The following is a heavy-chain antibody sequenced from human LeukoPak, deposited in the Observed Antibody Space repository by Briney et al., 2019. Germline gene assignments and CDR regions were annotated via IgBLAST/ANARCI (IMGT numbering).Heavy chain of an antibody. Sequence: SETLSLTCTVSGYSLSSGYYWGWIRQPPGKGLEWIGSIYHSGSTYYNPSLKSRVTISVDTSKNQFSLKLSSVTAADTAVYYCARWYSSSWYGYFDYWGQGTLVTVSS. V-gene: IGHV4-38-2*02. CDR1: GYSLSSGYY. CDR3: ARWYSSSWYGYFDY. J-gene: IGHJ4*02. CDR2: IYHSGST. D-gene: IGHD6-13*01.